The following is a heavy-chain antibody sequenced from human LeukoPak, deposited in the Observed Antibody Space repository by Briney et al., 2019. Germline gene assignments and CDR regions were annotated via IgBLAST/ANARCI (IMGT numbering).Heavy chain of an antibody. D-gene: IGHD2-15*01. CDR2: IIPIFGTA. V-gene: IGHV1-69*05. J-gene: IGHJ6*03. CDR1: GGTFSSYA. CDR3: ARGHPYCSGGSCHLYYYYYYMDV. Sequence: GASVKVSCKASGGTFSSYAISWVRQAPGQGLEWMGGIIPIFGTANYAQKFQGRVTITRNTSISTAYMELSSLRSEDTAVYYCARGHPYCSGGSCHLYYYYYYMDVWGKGTTVTVSS.